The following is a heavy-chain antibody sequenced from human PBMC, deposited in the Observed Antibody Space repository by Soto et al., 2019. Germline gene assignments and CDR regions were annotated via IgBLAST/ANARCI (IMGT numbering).Heavy chain of an antibody. CDR3: ATRLIGACDI. CDR2: INAYNGNT. Sequence: QVKLVQSGAAVKKPGASVKVSCKASGYTFTSYGISWVRQAPGQGLEWMGWINAYNGNTNYAQKLQGRVTMTTDTSPSTAVMELRSLGSDGKAGYYCATRLIGACDIWGQGTMVTVSS. CDR1: GYTFTSYG. V-gene: IGHV1-18*01. D-gene: IGHD5-12*01. J-gene: IGHJ3*02.